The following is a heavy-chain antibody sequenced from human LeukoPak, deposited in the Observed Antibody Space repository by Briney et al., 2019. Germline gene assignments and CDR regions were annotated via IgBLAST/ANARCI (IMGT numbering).Heavy chain of an antibody. J-gene: IGHJ4*02. CDR1: GYTFTSYG. D-gene: IGHD1-26*01. V-gene: IGHV1-18*01. Sequence: GASVTASCKASGYTFTSYGISWVRQAPGQGLEWLECISAYNGYTNYAQKLQGRVTMTTDTSTSTAYMELRSLRSDDTAVYYCARGEIRKEGWELSPPSDWGQGTLVTVSS. CDR3: ARGEIRKEGWELSPPSD. CDR2: ISAYNGYT.